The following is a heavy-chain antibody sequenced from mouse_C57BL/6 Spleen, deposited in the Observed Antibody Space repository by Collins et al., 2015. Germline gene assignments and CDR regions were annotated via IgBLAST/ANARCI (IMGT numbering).Heavy chain of an antibody. CDR3: AKIYYDFWFAY. D-gene: IGHD2-4*01. CDR2: IGYSGST. CDR1: GYSITSDYA. J-gene: IGHJ3*01. V-gene: IGHV3-2*02. Sequence: DVQLQESGPGLVKPSQSLSLTCTVTGYSITSDYAWNWIRQFPGNKLEWMGYIGYSGSTSYNPSLKSRISITRDTSKNQFFLQLNSVTTEDTATYYCAKIYYDFWFAYWGQGTLVTVSA.